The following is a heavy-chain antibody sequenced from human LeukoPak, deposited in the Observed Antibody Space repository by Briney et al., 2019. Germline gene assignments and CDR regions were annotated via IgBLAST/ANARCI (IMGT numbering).Heavy chain of an antibody. CDR3: ARDIRGYGGLDY. D-gene: IGHD4-23*01. CDR1: EFTFSSYS. J-gene: IGHJ4*02. V-gene: IGHV3-30-3*01. CDR2: ISYDGSNK. Sequence: GGSLRLSCAASEFTFSSYSMHWVRQASGKGLEWVAVISYDGSNKYYADSVKGRFTISRDDSKNTLYLQMNSLRAEDTAVYYCARDIRGYGGLDYWGQGTLVTVSS.